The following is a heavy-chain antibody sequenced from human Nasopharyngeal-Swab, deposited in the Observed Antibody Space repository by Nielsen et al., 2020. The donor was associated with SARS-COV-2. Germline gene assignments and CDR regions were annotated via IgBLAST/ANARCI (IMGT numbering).Heavy chain of an antibody. CDR1: GGSISSYY. CDR3: ARSNSELPYYYYGMDV. D-gene: IGHD1-26*01. Sequence: SETLSLTCTVSGGSISSYYWSWTRQPPGKGLEWIGYIYYSGSTNYNPSLKSRVTISVDTSKNQFSLKLSSVTAADTAVYYCARSNSELPYYYYGMDVWGQGTTVTVSS. CDR2: IYYSGST. V-gene: IGHV4-59*13. J-gene: IGHJ6*02.